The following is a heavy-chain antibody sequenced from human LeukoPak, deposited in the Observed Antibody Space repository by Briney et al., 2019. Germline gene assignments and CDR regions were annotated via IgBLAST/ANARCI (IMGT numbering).Heavy chain of an antibody. J-gene: IGHJ5*02. CDR2: ISGSGDAT. V-gene: IGHV3-23*01. D-gene: IGHD6-6*01. CDR3: AKLRGLSSSSENNWFDP. Sequence: GGSLRLSCVASGSTFTSYGMSWVRQAPGKRLEWVSGISGSGDATYYADSVKGRFTISRDNSKNTLYLQMNSLRAEETAVYYCAKLRGLSSSSENNWFDPWGQGTLVTVSS. CDR1: GSTFTSYG.